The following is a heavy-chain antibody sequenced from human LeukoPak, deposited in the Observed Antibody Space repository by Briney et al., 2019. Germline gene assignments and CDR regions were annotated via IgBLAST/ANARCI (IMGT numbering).Heavy chain of an antibody. CDR1: GVPSTRNT. CDR2: ISYDGGGT. V-gene: IGHV3-23*01. CDR3: ASTTGLDDSSYYSY. D-gene: IGHD3-22*01. J-gene: IGHJ4*02. Sequence: GGPPQPPSAAPGVPSTRNTRTGGRPAPGKGWGGGSAISYDGGGTYYADSVKGRFTISRDNSKKTLYMQMNSLRAEDTAVYYCASTTGLDDSSYYSYWGRGTLVTVSS.